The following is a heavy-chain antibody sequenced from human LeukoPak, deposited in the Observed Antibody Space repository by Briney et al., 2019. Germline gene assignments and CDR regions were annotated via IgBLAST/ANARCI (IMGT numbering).Heavy chain of an antibody. J-gene: IGHJ4*02. D-gene: IGHD6-19*01. CDR3: ARVGKNGWDFDH. Sequence: PGGSLRLSCAASGFTFSAYWMTWVRQAPGKGLAWVANIIEGGDVKYYADSVKGRSIISRDNTKNSLYLQMTSLRADDTAVYYCARVGKNGWDFDHWGQGTLVTVSS. CDR1: GFTFSAYW. V-gene: IGHV3-7*01. CDR2: IIEGGDVK.